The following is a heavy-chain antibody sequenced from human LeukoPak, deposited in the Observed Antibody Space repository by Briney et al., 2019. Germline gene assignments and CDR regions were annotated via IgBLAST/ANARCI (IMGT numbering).Heavy chain of an antibody. V-gene: IGHV4-59*01. Sequence: SETPSLTCTVSGGSISSYYWSWIRQPPGKGLEWIGCIYYSGSTNYNPSLKSRVTISVDTSKNQFSLKLSSVTAADTAVYYCARANYDFWSGYYTGSYFDYWGQGTLVTVSS. CDR3: ARANYDFWSGYYTGSYFDY. CDR2: IYYSGST. J-gene: IGHJ4*02. CDR1: GGSISSYY. D-gene: IGHD3-3*01.